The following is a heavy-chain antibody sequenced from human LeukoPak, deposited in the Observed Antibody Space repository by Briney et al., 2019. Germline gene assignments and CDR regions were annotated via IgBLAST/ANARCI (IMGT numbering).Heavy chain of an antibody. CDR3: AKERSGTYLLDS. CDR2: IRWDSTHI. V-gene: IGHV3-9*01. CDR1: GFNFDDYA. J-gene: IGHJ4*02. D-gene: IGHD1-26*01. Sequence: GGSLRLSCTVSGFNFDDYAMHWVRQAPGKGLEWVSGIRWDSTHIGYVDSVRGRFTNSRDNAKNSLYLQMNGLRAEDTALYYCAKERSGTYLLDSWGQGTLVTVSS.